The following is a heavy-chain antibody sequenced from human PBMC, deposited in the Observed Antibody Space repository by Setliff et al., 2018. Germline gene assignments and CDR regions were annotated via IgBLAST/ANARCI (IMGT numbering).Heavy chain of an antibody. CDR2: ISTNTGNP. D-gene: IGHD3-16*01. CDR1: GFIFKTYS. V-gene: IGHV7-4-1*02. J-gene: IGHJ6*03. Sequence: ASVKVSCKASGFIFKTYSFSWIRQAPGQGLEWMGWISTNTGNPTYAQGFTGRFVFSLDTSVSTAYLQISSLKAEDTAVYYCARANRFGTALYKGYYYLDVWGKGTTVTVSS. CDR3: ARANRFGTALYKGYYYLDV.